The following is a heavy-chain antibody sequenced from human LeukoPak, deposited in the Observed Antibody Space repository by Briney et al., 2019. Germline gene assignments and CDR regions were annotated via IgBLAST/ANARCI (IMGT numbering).Heavy chain of an antibody. CDR1: GGTLRSYT. Sequence: SVKVSCKASGGTLRSYTISWVRQAPGRGLEWMGRIIPILGIANYAQKFQGRVTITADKSTSTAYMELSSLRSEDTAVYYCARVGRYCSSTSCYVDYWGQGTLVTVSS. J-gene: IGHJ4*02. D-gene: IGHD2-2*01. CDR2: IIPILGIA. CDR3: ARVGRYCSSTSCYVDY. V-gene: IGHV1-69*02.